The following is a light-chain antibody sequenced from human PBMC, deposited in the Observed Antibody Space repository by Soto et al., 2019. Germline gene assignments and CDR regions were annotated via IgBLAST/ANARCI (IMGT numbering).Light chain of an antibody. Sequence: EIVLTQSPGTLSLSPGERATLSCRASQSVSSSYVAWYQQKLGQDPGLLIYGASSRATGIPDRFSGSGSGTDFTLTINRLLPDDFPVYYCQQDGSSHPTFGGMPKVESK. CDR1: QSVSSSY. V-gene: IGKV3-20*01. CDR2: GAS. CDR3: QQDGSSHPT. J-gene: IGKJ4*02.